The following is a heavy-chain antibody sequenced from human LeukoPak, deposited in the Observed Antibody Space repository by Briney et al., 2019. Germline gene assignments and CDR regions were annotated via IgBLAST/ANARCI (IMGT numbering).Heavy chain of an antibody. V-gene: IGHV3-53*01. Sequence: PGGSLTLSCAASGFTVSSNYMSWVRQAPGKGLEWGSVIYSGGSTYYSDSVTGRFTISRDNSKNTLYLQMNSLRAEDTAVYYCARERRNTAMVTALDYWGQGTLVTVSS. CDR3: ARERRNTAMVTALDY. D-gene: IGHD5-18*01. CDR2: IYSGGST. J-gene: IGHJ4*02. CDR1: GFTVSSNY.